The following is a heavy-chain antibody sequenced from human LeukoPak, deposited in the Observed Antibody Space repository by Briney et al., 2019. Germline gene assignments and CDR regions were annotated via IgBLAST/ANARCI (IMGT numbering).Heavy chain of an antibody. Sequence: PGGSLGLSCAASGFTFNTYTMNWVRQAPGKGLEWVSAITGSTKYIPSNIYYADAVQGRFTISRDDAKNLVYLQMNSLRAEDTAVYYCARLHGHGFDPWGQGTLVTVSS. D-gene: IGHD2-8*01. V-gene: IGHV3-21*06. CDR1: GFTFNTYT. J-gene: IGHJ5*02. CDR3: ARLHGHGFDP. CDR2: ITGSTKYI.